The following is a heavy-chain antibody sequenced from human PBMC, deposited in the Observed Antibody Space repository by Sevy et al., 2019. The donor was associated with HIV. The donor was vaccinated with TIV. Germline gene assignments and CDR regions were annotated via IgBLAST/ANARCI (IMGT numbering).Heavy chain of an antibody. Sequence: SETLSLTCTVSGDSISSGNYYWHWIRQPPGKGLEWIGYISYTGNTYYNPSLKSPVTISVDTSNNQFSLRLTSVTAADTAVYFCARASGQSTSSRYFDFWGQGTLVTVSS. CDR3: ARASGQSTSSRYFDF. CDR1: GDSISSGNYY. CDR2: ISYTGNT. J-gene: IGHJ4*02. D-gene: IGHD6-6*01. V-gene: IGHV4-30-4*08.